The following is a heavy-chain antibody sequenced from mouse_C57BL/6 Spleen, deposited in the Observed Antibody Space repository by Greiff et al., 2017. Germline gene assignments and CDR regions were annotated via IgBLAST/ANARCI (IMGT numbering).Heavy chain of an antibody. D-gene: IGHD2-1*01. Sequence: VQLQQSGPGLVKPSQSLSLTCSVTGYSITSGYYWNWIRQFPGNKLEWMGYISYDGSNNYNPSLKNRISITRDTSKNQFVLKLNSVTTEDTATYYCARGNWNFDYWGQGTTLTVSS. CDR3: ARGNWNFDY. J-gene: IGHJ2*01. V-gene: IGHV3-6*01. CDR2: ISYDGSN. CDR1: GYSITSGYY.